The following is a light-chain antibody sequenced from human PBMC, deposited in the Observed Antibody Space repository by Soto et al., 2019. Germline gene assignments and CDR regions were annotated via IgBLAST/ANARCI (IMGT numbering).Light chain of an antibody. CDR2: GAS. J-gene: IGKJ4*01. CDR1: QSVSSN. V-gene: IGKV3-15*01. Sequence: EIVMPQSPVTLSVSPGERAALSCRASQSVSSNLAWYQQKPGQAPRLLIYGASSRATGIPARFSGSGSGTDFTLTISSLQPEDFATYFCKQSSAFPLTFGGGTKVDI. CDR3: KQSSAFPLT.